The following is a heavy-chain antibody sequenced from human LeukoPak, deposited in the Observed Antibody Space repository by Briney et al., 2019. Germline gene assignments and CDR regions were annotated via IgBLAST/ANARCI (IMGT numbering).Heavy chain of an antibody. D-gene: IGHD6-13*01. CDR2: INTNTGNP. J-gene: IGHJ6*03. Sequence: EASVKVSCKASGYTFTSYAMNWVRQAPGQGLEWMGWINTNTGNPTYAQGFTGRFVFSLDTSVSTAYLQISSLKAEDTAVYYCARSDAPYSSSWFPTMMYYYYMDVWGKGTTVTVSS. V-gene: IGHV7-4-1*02. CDR1: GYTFTSYA. CDR3: ARSDAPYSSSWFPTMMYYYYMDV.